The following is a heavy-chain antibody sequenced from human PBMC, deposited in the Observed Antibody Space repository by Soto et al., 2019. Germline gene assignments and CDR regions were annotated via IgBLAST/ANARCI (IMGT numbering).Heavy chain of an antibody. J-gene: IGHJ5*02. D-gene: IGHD2-15*01. V-gene: IGHV1-69*01. Sequence: QVQLVQSGAEVKKPGSSVRVSCKASGGSVSTYTITWVRQAPGQGLEWLGGIIPLFGSTTYAEKFQGRVTLTTDETTTTAYMDLGSLTSEDTAVYYCAREGARTSCSGDDCRKLYNWIDPWGQGTLVTVSS. CDR2: IIPLFGST. CDR3: AREGARTSCSGDDCRKLYNWIDP. CDR1: GGSVSTYT.